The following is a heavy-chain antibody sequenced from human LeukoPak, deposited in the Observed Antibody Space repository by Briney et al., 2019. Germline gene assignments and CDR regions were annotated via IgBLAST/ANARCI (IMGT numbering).Heavy chain of an antibody. Sequence: SETLSLTCTVSGGSISSGSYYWSWIRQPAGKGLEWIGRIYTSGSTNYNPSLKSRVTISVDTSKNQFSLKLSSVTAADTAVYYCARAKAPEWELLPSFDYWGQGTLVTVSS. CDR3: ARAKAPEWELLPSFDY. CDR2: IYTSGST. V-gene: IGHV4-61*02. CDR1: GGSISSGSYY. D-gene: IGHD1-26*01. J-gene: IGHJ4*02.